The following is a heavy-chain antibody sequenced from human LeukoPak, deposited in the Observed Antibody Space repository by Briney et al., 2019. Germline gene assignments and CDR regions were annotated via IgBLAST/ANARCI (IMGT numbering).Heavy chain of an antibody. V-gene: IGHV4-61*02. CDR3: ARGYCSRGSCYRIDY. Sequence: SETLSLTCTVSGGSISSGSYYWSWIRQPAGKGLEWIGRIYTSGSTNYNPSLKSRVTISVDTSKNQFSLKLSSATAADTAVYYCARGYCSRGSCYRIDYWGQGTLVTVSS. CDR1: GGSISSGSYY. J-gene: IGHJ4*02. D-gene: IGHD2-15*01. CDR2: IYTSGST.